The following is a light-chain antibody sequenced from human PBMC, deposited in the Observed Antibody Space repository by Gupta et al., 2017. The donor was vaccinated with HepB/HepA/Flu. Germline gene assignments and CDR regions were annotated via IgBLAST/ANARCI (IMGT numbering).Light chain of an antibody. CDR3: QQYDNLPLT. CDR2: DAS. V-gene: IGKV1-33*01. Sequence: DIRMTQSPSSLSASVRDRVTITCQASQDISNYLNWYQVKPGKAPKLLIYDASNLETGVPSRFRGSGSGTHFTFTISSLQPEDIATYYCQQYDNLPLTFGGGTKVEIK. CDR1: QDISNY. J-gene: IGKJ4*01.